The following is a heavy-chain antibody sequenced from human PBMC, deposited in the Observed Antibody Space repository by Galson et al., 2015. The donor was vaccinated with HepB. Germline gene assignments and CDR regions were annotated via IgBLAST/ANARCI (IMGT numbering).Heavy chain of an antibody. CDR2: FDPEDGET. Sequence: QSGAEVKKPGASVKVSCKVSGYTLTELSMHWVRQAPGKGLEWMGGFDPEDGETIYAQKIQGRVTMTEDTSTDTAYMELSSLRSEDTAVYYCATVIDRGCGGNCYYYYYGMDVWGQGTTVTVSS. J-gene: IGHJ6*02. D-gene: IGHD3-16*02. CDR1: GYTLTELS. V-gene: IGHV1-24*01. CDR3: ATVIDRGCGGNCYYYYYGMDV.